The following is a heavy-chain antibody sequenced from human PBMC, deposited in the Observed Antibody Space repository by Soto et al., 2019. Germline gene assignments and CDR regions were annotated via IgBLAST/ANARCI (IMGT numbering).Heavy chain of an antibody. CDR2: ISGSGGST. Sequence: XGSLRLFCAASGFTFSSYAMSWVRQAPGKGLEWVSAISGSGGSTYYADSVKGQFTISRDNSKNALYLQMNSLRAEDTAVYYCAKDPEYYYDSSGYYLDYWGQRTLVTVSS. CDR3: AKDPEYYYDSSGYYLDY. V-gene: IGHV3-23*01. J-gene: IGHJ4*02. D-gene: IGHD3-22*01. CDR1: GFTFSSYA.